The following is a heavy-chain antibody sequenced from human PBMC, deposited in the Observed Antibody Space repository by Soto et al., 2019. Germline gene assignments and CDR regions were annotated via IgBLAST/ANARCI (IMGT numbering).Heavy chain of an antibody. CDR1: GGSISSYY. CDR2: IYDSGST. V-gene: IGHV4-59*01. Sequence: SETLSLTCTVSGGSISSYYWSWIRQPPGKGLEWIGYIYDSGSTNYNPSLKSRVTISVDTSKNQFSLKLSSLTAADTAVDYGARGKAGEQWLVPDYYYMDVWGKGTTVTVSS. D-gene: IGHD6-19*01. CDR3: ARGKAGEQWLVPDYYYMDV. J-gene: IGHJ6*03.